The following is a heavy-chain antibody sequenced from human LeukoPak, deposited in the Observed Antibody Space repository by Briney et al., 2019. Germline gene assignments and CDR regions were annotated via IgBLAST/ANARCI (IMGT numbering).Heavy chain of an antibody. CDR3: ARELVATGVYFDY. CDR1: GGSISSYY. D-gene: IGHD5-12*01. J-gene: IGHJ4*02. V-gene: IGHV4-59*01. Sequence: PSETLSLTCTVSGGSISSYYWSWIRQPPWKGLEWIGYIYYSGSTNYNPSLKSRVTISVDTSKNQFSLKLSSVTAADTAVYYCARELVATGVYFDYWGQGTLVPVSS. CDR2: IYYSGST.